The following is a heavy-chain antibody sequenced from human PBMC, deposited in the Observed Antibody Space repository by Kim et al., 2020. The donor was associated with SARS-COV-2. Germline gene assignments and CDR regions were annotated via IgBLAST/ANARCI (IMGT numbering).Heavy chain of an antibody. J-gene: IGHJ4*02. CDR3: ASNDGDRLNYREPYFDY. Sequence: SVKVSCKASGGTFSSYAISWVRQAPGQGLEWMGGIIPIFGTANYAQKFQGRVTITADESTSTAYMELSSLRSEDTAVYYCASNDGDRLNYREPYFDYWGQGTLVTVSS. CDR2: IIPIFGTA. CDR1: GGTFSSYA. D-gene: IGHD2-21*02. V-gene: IGHV1-69*13.